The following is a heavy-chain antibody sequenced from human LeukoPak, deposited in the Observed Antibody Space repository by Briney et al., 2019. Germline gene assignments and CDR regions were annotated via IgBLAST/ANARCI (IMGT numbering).Heavy chain of an antibody. D-gene: IGHD4-17*01. Sequence: AGGSLRLSCAASGFTFSSYGMHWVRQAPGKGLEWVSVLYYGVSTFYKDSVKGRFTTSGDNFKNTVYLQMNSLRAEDTAVYYCARGRQNYGDYPYWGQGTLVTVSS. V-gene: IGHV3-NL1*01. CDR3: ARGRQNYGDYPY. CDR2: LYYGVST. J-gene: IGHJ4*02. CDR1: GFTFSSYG.